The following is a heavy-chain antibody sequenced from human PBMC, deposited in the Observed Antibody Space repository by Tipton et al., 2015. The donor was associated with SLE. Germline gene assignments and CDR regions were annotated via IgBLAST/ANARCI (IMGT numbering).Heavy chain of an antibody. CDR2: INHSGST. Sequence: TLSLTCAVYGGSFSGYYWSWIRQPPGKGLEWIGEINHSGSTNYNPSLKSRVTISVDTSKNHFSLKLSSVTAADTAVYYCARLGSSTRGGYFDYWGQGTLVTVSS. J-gene: IGHJ4*02. D-gene: IGHD6-6*01. V-gene: IGHV4-34*01. CDR1: GGSFSGYY. CDR3: ARLGSSTRGGYFDY.